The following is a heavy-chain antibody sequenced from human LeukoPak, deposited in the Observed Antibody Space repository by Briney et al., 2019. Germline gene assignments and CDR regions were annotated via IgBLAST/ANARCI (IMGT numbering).Heavy chain of an antibody. Sequence: PGRPLRLPCAASGFTFNRYGIHWVPHAPGKALEGVVVISYDGSNKYYADSVKGRVTISRDNSKNTLYLQINSLRAEDTAVYDCAKDGGVERSFKNWGQGTLVTVSS. CDR3: AKDGGVERSFKN. CDR1: GFTFNRYG. J-gene: IGHJ4*02. V-gene: IGHV3-30*18. D-gene: IGHD3-16*01. CDR2: ISYDGSNK.